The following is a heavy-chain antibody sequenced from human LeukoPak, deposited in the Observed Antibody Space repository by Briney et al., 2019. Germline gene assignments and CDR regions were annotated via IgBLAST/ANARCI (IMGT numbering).Heavy chain of an antibody. CDR3: ARTRWFDP. V-gene: IGHV3-30-3*01. CDR2: ISYDGSNK. Sequence: PGRSLRLSCAASGFTFSSYAMHWVHQAPGKGLEWVAVISYDGSNKYYADSVKGRFTISRDNSKNTLYLQMNSLRAEDTAVYYCARTRWFDPWGQGTLVTVSS. J-gene: IGHJ5*02. CDR1: GFTFSSYA.